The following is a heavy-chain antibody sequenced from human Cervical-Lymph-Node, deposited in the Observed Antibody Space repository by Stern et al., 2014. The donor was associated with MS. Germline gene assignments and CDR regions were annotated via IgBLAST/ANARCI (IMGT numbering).Heavy chain of an antibody. J-gene: IGHJ6*02. CDR3: ARGDYYYGMDV. CDR1: GFSFTSHY. CDR2: INPNDDTT. V-gene: IGHV1-46*01. Sequence: VQLEESGAEVKKPGASVKISCKASGFSFTSHYLHWGRQAPGQGLEWVGMINPNDDTTIYAQKFQGRVTMSTDPSTRTLDMELNSLRSEDTAVYYCARGDYYYGMDVWGQGTTVTVSS.